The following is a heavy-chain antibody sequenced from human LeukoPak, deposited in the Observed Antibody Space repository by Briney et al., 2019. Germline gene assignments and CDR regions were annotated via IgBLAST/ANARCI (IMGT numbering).Heavy chain of an antibody. V-gene: IGHV3-30*04. D-gene: IGHD1-26*01. CDR3: ARDTSFAVGAILDF. CDR2: VSYDGSNK. J-gene: IGHJ4*02. CDR1: GFTFSSYA. Sequence: GRSLRLSCAASGFTFSSYAMHWVRQAPGKGLEWVAVVSYDGSNKYYANSVKGRFTISRDKSKNTLHLQMNSLRAEDTAIYYCARDTSFAVGAILDFWGQGTLVTVSS.